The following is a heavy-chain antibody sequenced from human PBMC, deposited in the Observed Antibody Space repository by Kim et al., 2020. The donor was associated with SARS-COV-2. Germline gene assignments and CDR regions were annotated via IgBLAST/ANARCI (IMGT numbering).Heavy chain of an antibody. V-gene: IGHV4-39*01. Sequence: SETLSLTCTVSGGSISSSSYYWGWIRQPPGKGLEWIGSIYYSGSTYYNPSLKSRVTISVDTSKNQFSLKLSSVTAADTAVYYCARLAYCGGDCYGVWDYWGQGTLVTVSS. D-gene: IGHD2-21*02. CDR3: ARLAYCGGDCYGVWDY. CDR2: IYYSGST. J-gene: IGHJ4*02. CDR1: GGSISSSSYY.